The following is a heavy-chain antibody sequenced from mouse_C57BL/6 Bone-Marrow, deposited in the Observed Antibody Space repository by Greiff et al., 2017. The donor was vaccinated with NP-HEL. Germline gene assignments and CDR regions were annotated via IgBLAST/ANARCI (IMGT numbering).Heavy chain of an antibody. D-gene: IGHD2-1*01. CDR3: ARFYRGY. Sequence: LEESGPELVKPGASVKISCKASGYAFSSSWMNWVKQRPGKGLEWIGRIYPGDGDTNYNGKFKGKATLTADKSSSTAYMQLSSLTSEDSAVYFCARFYRGYWGQGTTLTVSS. CDR1: GYAFSSSW. V-gene: IGHV1-82*01. CDR2: IYPGDGDT. J-gene: IGHJ2*01.